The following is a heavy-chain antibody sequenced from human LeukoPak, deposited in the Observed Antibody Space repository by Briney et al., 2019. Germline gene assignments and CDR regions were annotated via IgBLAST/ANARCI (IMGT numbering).Heavy chain of an antibody. Sequence: SGTLSLTCTVSGGSISSYYWSWIRQPPGKGLEWIGYIYYSGSTNYNPSLKSRVTISVDTSKNQFSLKLSSVTAADTAVYYCARGGRYGGNPVIWGQGTMVTVSS. CDR3: ARGGRYGGNPVI. D-gene: IGHD4-23*01. J-gene: IGHJ3*02. V-gene: IGHV4-59*01. CDR1: GGSISSYY. CDR2: IYYSGST.